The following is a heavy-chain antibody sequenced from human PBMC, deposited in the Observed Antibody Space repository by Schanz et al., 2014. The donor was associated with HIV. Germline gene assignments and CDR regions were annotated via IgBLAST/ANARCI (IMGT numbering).Heavy chain of an antibody. CDR2: IKTDGSEQ. CDR3: AKDPIAAAGTAWYFDL. J-gene: IGHJ2*01. CDR1: GFIFRNFW. D-gene: IGHD6-13*01. Sequence: EVQLVESGGGLVQPGGSLRLSCAASGFIFRNFWMTWVRQVPGKGLEWVAHIKTDGSEQRYVDSVKGRFTISRDNAKNSVYLQMNSLRGEDTAVYYCAKDPIAAAGTAWYFDLWGRGTLVTVSS. V-gene: IGHV3-7*01.